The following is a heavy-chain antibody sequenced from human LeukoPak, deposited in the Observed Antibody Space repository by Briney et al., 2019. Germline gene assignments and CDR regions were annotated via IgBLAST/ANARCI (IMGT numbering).Heavy chain of an antibody. V-gene: IGHV1-8*01. CDR3: ACNHQTYYYGSGSDNWFDP. Sequence: ASVKVSCKASGYTFTSYDINWVRQATGQGLEWMGWMNPNSGNTGYAQKFQGRVTMTRNTSISTAYMELSSLRSEDTAVCYCACNHQTYYYGSGSDNWFDPWGQGTLVTVSS. J-gene: IGHJ5*02. CDR2: MNPNSGNT. CDR1: GYTFTSYD. D-gene: IGHD3-10*01.